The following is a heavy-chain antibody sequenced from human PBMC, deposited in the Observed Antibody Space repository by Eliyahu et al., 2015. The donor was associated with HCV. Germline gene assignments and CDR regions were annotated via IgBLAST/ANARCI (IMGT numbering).Heavy chain of an antibody. CDR2: IHYSGST. V-gene: IGHV4-59*01. D-gene: IGHD6-19*01. CDR3: ASGGGGIAVTGTGGWFDP. J-gene: IGHJ5*02. CDR1: GGSXXTXY. Sequence: QVQLHESGPGLXKPXETLSLTXTXXGGSXXTXYWSWIRQPPGKXLEWIGYIHYSGSTNYSPSLRSRVTISLDTSKNQXSLNLTSVTAADTAMYYCASGGGGIAVTGTGGWFDPWGQGTLVTVSS.